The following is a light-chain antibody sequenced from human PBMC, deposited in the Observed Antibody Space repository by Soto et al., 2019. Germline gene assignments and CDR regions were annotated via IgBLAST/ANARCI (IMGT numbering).Light chain of an antibody. CDR2: AAS. CDR3: QQSYSTPMYT. CDR1: QSISSY. Sequence: DIQMTQSPSSLSASVGDRVTITCRASQSISSYLNWYQQKPGKAPKLLIYAASSLQSGVPSRFSVSGSGTDFTLTISSLQPEDFATYDCQQSYSTPMYTFGQGTKLEIK. J-gene: IGKJ2*01. V-gene: IGKV1-39*01.